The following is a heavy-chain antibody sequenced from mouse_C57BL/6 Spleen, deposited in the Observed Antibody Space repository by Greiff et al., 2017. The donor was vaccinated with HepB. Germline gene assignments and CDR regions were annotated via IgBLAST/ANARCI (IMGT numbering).Heavy chain of an antibody. CDR3: AREGYDYDGFAH. D-gene: IGHD2-4*01. CDR1: GYTFTSYW. J-gene: IGHJ3*01. CDR2: IHPNSGST. V-gene: IGHV1-64*01. Sequence: QVQLQQPGAELVKPGASVKLSCKASGYTFTSYWMHWVKQRPGQGLEWIGMIHPNSGSTNYNEKFKSKASLTVDKSSSTAYMQLSSLTSEDSAVYYCAREGYDYDGFAHWGQGTLVTVSA.